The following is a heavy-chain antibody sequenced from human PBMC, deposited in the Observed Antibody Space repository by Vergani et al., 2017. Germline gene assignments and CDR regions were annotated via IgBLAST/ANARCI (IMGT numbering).Heavy chain of an antibody. J-gene: IGHJ4*02. CDR2: IYYNGST. V-gene: IGHV4-59*01. D-gene: IGHD2-8*01. CDR1: GGSMDYYY. CDR3: ARVLTWCRGFEI. Sequence: VQLQESGPGMVKSSETLSLTCTVSGGSMDYYYWSWIWQSPGKGLEGFGYIYYNGSTTYSHSLESRVSMSIDTSKSQFSLKLRCVTAADTAVYYCARVLTWCRGFEIWRRATEVTDSS.